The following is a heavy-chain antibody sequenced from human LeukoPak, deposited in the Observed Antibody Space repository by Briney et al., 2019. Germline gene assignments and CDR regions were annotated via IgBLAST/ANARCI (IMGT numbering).Heavy chain of an antibody. CDR1: GYTFTNYG. CDR2: IIAYNGNT. D-gene: IGHD5-24*01. V-gene: IGHV1-18*01. Sequence: GASVKVSCKASGYTFTNYGISWVRQAPGQGLEWMGWIIAYNGNTNYAQRLQDRVTMTTDTSTSTAYMKLRSLRSDDTAVYYCARLLSDGYSPFDSWGQGTLVTVSS. J-gene: IGHJ4*02. CDR3: ARLLSDGYSPFDS.